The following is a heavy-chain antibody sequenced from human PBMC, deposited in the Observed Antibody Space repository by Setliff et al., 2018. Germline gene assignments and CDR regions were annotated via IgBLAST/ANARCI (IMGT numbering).Heavy chain of an antibody. CDR2: INAGNGNT. J-gene: IGHJ5*02. Sequence: VASVKVSCKASGYTFTSYAMHWVRQAPGQRLEWMGWINAGNGNTKYSQKFQGRVTITRDTSASTAYMELSSLRSEDTAVYYCARGYSYEINWFDPWGQGTLVTVSS. CDR1: GYTFTSYA. D-gene: IGHD5-18*01. V-gene: IGHV1-3*01. CDR3: ARGYSYEINWFDP.